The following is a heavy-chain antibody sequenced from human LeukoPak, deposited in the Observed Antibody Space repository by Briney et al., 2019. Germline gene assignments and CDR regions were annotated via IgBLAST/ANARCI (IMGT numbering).Heavy chain of an antibody. Sequence: SETLSLTCTVSGGSVSSGSYYWSWIRQPPGKGLEWIGYVYYSGSTNYNPSLKSRVTISVDTSKNQFSLKLSSVTAADTAVYYCARGRHGRDYGDYEGWGQGTLVTVSS. CDR1: GGSVSSGSYY. CDR3: ARGRHGRDYGDYEG. V-gene: IGHV4-61*01. J-gene: IGHJ4*02. CDR2: VYYSGST. D-gene: IGHD4-17*01.